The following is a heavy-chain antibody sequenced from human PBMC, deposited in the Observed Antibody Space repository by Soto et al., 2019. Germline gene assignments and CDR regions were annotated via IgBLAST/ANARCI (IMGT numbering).Heavy chain of an antibody. CDR1: GYSFTSYW. Sequence: GESLNISCKGSGYSFTSYWIGLVCQMSGKGLEWMGIIYPGDSDTRYSPSFQGQVTISADKSISTAYLQWSSLKASDTAMYYCATEAPTVKDAFDTWGQETMVTISS. CDR2: IYPGDSDT. J-gene: IGHJ3*02. CDR3: ATEAPTVKDAFDT. V-gene: IGHV5-51*01. D-gene: IGHD4-17*01.